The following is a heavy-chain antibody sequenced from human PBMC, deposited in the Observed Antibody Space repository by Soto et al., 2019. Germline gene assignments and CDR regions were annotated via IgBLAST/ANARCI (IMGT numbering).Heavy chain of an antibody. CDR3: AKSLSAIPGDS. D-gene: IGHD2-2*01. CDR1: GFTFSSYW. V-gene: IGHV3-7*05. J-gene: IGHJ4*02. Sequence: EVQLVESGGVLVQSVGSLRLSCAASGFTFSSYWMSWVRQGPGKGPEWVANIKQDGSEKYYVDSVKGRFTISRDNAKNSLYLQMTSLRAEDTAVYHCAKSLSAIPGDSWGQGTLVTVSS. CDR2: IKQDGSEK.